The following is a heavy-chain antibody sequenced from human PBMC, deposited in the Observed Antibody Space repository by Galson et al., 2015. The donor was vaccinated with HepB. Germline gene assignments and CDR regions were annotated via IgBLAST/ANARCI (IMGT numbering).Heavy chain of an antibody. CDR1: GYILTELS. D-gene: IGHD1-1*01. CDR3: AREHMSERRKWYDNPSQQLKSPTNASPLDV. CDR2: INPNTGDT. V-gene: IGHV1-2*02. Sequence: SGKVSCKVSGYILTELSMHWLRQAPGQGLEWMGSINPNTGDTVYSQTCQGRVTMTRDTSISTAYMEIIRLTSDDSAEYYCAREHMSERRKWYDNPSQQLKSPTNASPLDVWGQGTTVTVS. J-gene: IGHJ6*02.